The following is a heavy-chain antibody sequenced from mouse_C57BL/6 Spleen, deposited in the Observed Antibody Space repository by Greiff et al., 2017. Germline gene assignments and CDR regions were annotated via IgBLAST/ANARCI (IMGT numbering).Heavy chain of an antibody. V-gene: IGHV1-82*01. D-gene: IGHD1-1*01. J-gene: IGHJ3*01. CDR1: GYAFSSSW. Sequence: VQLVESGPELVKPGASVKISCKASGYAFSSSWMNWVKQRPGKGLEWIGRIYPGDGDTNYNGKFKGKATLTADKSSSTAYMQLSSLTSEDSAVYFCAPYYYGRAYWGQGTLVTVSA. CDR3: APYYYGRAY. CDR2: IYPGDGDT.